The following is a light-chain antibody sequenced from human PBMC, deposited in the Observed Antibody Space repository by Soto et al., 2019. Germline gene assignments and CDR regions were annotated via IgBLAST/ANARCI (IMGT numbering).Light chain of an antibody. V-gene: IGLV6-57*03. Sequence: NFMLTQPHSVSESPGKTVTISCTRSSGSIASNYVQWYQQRPGSAPTTVIYEDNQRPSGVPDRFSGSIDSSSNSASLTISGLKTEDGADYYCQSYDSPGVFGGGTKLTVL. CDR2: EDN. CDR1: SGSIASNY. J-gene: IGLJ3*02. CDR3: QSYDSPGV.